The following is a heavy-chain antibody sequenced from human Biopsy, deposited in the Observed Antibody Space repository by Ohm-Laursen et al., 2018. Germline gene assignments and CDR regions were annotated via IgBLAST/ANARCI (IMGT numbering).Heavy chain of an antibody. CDR1: GGSINSYY. V-gene: IGHV4-4*07. D-gene: IGHD5-12*01. CDR2: LFTSGTT. CDR3: ARLGSGDYFPTFFDF. J-gene: IGHJ4*02. Sequence: SETLSLTWTVSGGSINSYYWSWMRQPAGKGLEWIGRLFTSGTTNYSPSLNNRVTISVDTSKNQFSLKLSSVTAADTAVYYCARLGSGDYFPTFFDFWGQGALVTVSS.